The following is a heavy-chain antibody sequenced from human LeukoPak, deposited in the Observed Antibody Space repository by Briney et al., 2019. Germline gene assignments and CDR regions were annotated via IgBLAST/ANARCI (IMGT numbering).Heavy chain of an antibody. CDR1: GGSFSGYY. D-gene: IGHD3-10*01. V-gene: IGHV4-34*01. Sequence: SETLSLTCAVYGGSFSGYYWSWIRQPPGKGLEWIGEINHSGSTNYNPSLESRVTISVDTSKNQFSLKLSSVTAADTAVYYCARVRTVRITAMVRGVGWFDPWGQGTLVTVSS. CDR2: INHSGST. J-gene: IGHJ5*02. CDR3: ARVRTVRITAMVRGVGWFDP.